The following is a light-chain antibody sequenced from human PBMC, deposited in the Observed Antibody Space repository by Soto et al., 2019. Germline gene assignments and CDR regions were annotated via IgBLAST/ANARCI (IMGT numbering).Light chain of an antibody. CDR1: SGSIASNY. V-gene: IGLV6-57*01. CDR3: QSYDSSNQGV. Sequence: NFMLTQPHSVSESPGKTVTISCTRSSGSIASNYVQWYQQRPGSSPTTVIYEDNQRPSGVPDRFSGSIDSSSNSSSLTISGLKTEDEAEYDCQSYDSSNQGVFGGGTKLTVL. J-gene: IGLJ3*02. CDR2: EDN.